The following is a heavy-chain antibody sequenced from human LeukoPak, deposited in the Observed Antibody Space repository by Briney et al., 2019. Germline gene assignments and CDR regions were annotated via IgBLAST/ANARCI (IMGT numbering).Heavy chain of an antibody. CDR2: INHSGST. Sequence: PSETLSLTCAVYGGSFSGYYWSWIRQPPGKGLEWIGEINHSGSTNYNPSLKSRVTISVDTSKNQFSLKLSSVTAADTAVYYCARAYGGLNRDDDAFDIWGQGTMVTVSS. CDR1: GGSFSGYY. D-gene: IGHD4-23*01. V-gene: IGHV4-34*01. J-gene: IGHJ3*02. CDR3: ARAYGGLNRDDDAFDI.